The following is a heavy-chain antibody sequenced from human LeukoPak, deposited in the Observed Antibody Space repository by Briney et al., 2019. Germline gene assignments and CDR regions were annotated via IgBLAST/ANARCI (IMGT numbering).Heavy chain of an antibody. V-gene: IGHV3-23*01. CDR3: AREGPYYYDSSGYRHYGMDV. J-gene: IGHJ6*02. CDR1: GFTFSSYA. D-gene: IGHD3-22*01. Sequence: GGSLRLSCAASGFTFSSYAMSWVRQAPGKGLEWVSAISDSGGSTYYADSVKGRFTISRDNAKNSLYLQMNSLRAEDTAVYYCAREGPYYYDSSGYRHYGMDVWGQGTTVTVSS. CDR2: ISDSGGST.